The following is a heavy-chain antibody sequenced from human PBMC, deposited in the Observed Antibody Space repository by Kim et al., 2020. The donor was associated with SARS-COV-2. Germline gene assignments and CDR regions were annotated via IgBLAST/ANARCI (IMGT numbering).Heavy chain of an antibody. J-gene: IGHJ4*02. CDR2: IKKDGSEK. Sequence: GGSLRLSCAASGFSFGRDWMCWVHQAPGKGLEWVANIKKDGSEKWYADSVKGRFTISRDNAKNSLYLQMNSLRVEDTAVYYCARGGEAGPYWGQGTLVT. CDR3: ARGGEAGPY. V-gene: IGHV3-7*01. CDR1: GFSFGRDW.